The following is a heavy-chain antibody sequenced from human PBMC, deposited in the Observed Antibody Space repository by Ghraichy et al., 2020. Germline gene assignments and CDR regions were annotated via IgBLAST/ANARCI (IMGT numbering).Heavy chain of an antibody. V-gene: IGHV3-43*01. J-gene: IGHJ4*02. D-gene: IGHD3-16*01. CDR3: AKEFTRDYVYYFDD. CDR2: ISWDGGST. Sequence: GGSLRLSCAASGFTFDDYNMHWVRQAPGKGLEWVSLISWDGGSTYYADSVQGRFTISRDNSKNSLYLQMNSLRTEDTALYYCAKEFTRDYVYYFDDWGQGTLVTVSS. CDR1: GFTFDDYN.